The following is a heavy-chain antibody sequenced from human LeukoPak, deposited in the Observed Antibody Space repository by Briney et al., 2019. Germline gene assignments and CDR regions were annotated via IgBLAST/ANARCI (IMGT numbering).Heavy chain of an antibody. CDR1: GFTFSSYS. CDR2: ISGSSSVI. J-gene: IGHJ4*02. V-gene: IGHV3-48*04. Sequence: GGSLRLSCAASGFTFSSYSMNWVRQAPGKGLEWVSYISGSSSVIYYADSLKGRFTISRDNAKNSLYLQMNSLSAEDTAVYYCARVIGSYGDSAYWGQGTLVTVSS. D-gene: IGHD1-26*01. CDR3: ARVIGSYGDSAY.